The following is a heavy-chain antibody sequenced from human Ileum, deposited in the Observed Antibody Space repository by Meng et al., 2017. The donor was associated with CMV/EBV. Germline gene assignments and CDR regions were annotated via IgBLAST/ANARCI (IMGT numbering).Heavy chain of an antibody. D-gene: IGHD2-21*01. CDR1: GGSFSGYY. J-gene: IGHJ4*02. V-gene: IGHV4-34*02. Sequence: HVQPQDWGAALLQPSETLSLTCAVYGGSFSGYYWSWIRQPPGKGLEWIAEVSHSGVTNYNPSLKSRVTISIDTSKNQFSLHLSSVTAADTAVYYCAREPPFVPADSWGQGTLVTVSS. CDR3: AREPPFVPADS. CDR2: VSHSGVT.